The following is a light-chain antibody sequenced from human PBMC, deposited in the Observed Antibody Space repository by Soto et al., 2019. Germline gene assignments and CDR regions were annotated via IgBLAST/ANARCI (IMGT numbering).Light chain of an antibody. Sequence: DIVMTQSPESLAVSLGERATINCRSGQSVLSSSNNKNYLAWYQQKPGQPPKLLIYWASTRESGVPDRFSGSGSGTDFTLTISSLQAEDVALYYCQQYFSTPTFGQGTKVEIK. CDR2: WAS. V-gene: IGKV4-1*01. CDR1: QSVLSSSNNKNY. J-gene: IGKJ1*01. CDR3: QQYFSTPT.